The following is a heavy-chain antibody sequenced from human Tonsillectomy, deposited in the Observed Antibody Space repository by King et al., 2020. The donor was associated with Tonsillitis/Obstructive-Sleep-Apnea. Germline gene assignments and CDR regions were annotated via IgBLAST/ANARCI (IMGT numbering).Heavy chain of an antibody. V-gene: IGHV3-20*04. CDR2: INWNGGST. D-gene: IGHD4-17*01. CDR1: GFTFDDYG. Sequence: VQLVESGGGVVRPGGSLRLSCAASGFTFDDYGMSWVRQAPGKGLEWVSGINWNGGSTGYADSLKGRFTISRDNAKNSLYLQMNSLRAEDTALYYCARDLSQMFTVTTDDAFDIWGQGTMVTVSS. J-gene: IGHJ3*02. CDR3: ARDLSQMFTVTTDDAFDI.